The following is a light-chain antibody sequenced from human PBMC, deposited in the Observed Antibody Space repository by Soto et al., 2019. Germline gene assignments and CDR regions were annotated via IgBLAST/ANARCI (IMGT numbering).Light chain of an antibody. CDR3: QSYDTRPSGGPV. J-gene: IGLJ1*01. Sequence: QSALTQSPSVSGAPGQRVSISCTGTSSNIGAGFDVHWYQQLPATAPKLLIYGNNNRPSGVPDRFSGSKSGTSASLAITGLPSEDEADYYCQSYDTRPSGGPVFGTGTKLTVL. CDR2: GNN. V-gene: IGLV1-40*01. CDR1: SSNIGAGFD.